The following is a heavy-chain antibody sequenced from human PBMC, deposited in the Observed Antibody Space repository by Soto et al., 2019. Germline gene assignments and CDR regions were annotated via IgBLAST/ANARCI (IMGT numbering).Heavy chain of an antibody. Sequence: SETLSLTCTVSGGSISSGGYYWSWIRQHPWKGLEWIGYIYYSGSTYYNPSLKSRVTISVDTSKNQFSLKLSSVTAADTAVYYCARAVLTSDYVWGSYRLNWFDPWGQGTLVTVSS. J-gene: IGHJ5*02. D-gene: IGHD3-16*02. CDR2: IYYSGST. V-gene: IGHV4-31*03. CDR3: ARAVLTSDYVWGSYRLNWFDP. CDR1: GGSISSGGYY.